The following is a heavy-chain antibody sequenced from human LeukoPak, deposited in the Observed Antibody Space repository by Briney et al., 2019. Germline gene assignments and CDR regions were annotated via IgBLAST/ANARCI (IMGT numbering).Heavy chain of an antibody. CDR3: ARNENSGWGYFDY. CDR2: IGGSNGIT. CDR1: GFTFNSYA. Sequence: PGGSLRLSCAASGFTFNSYAMSWVRQAPGKGLEWVSVIGGSNGITFYVGSVKGRFTISRDNSKDTLYLQTNSLRAEDTAVYYCARNENSGWGYFDYWGQGTLVTVSS. V-gene: IGHV3-23*01. D-gene: IGHD5-12*01. J-gene: IGHJ4*02.